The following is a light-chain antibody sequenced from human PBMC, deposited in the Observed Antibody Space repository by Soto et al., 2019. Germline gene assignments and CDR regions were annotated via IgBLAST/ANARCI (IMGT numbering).Light chain of an antibody. CDR1: SSDVGNYIF. CDR2: DIN. J-gene: IGLJ1*01. Sequence: QSALTQPASVSVSPGQSITSSCTGTSSDVGNYIFVSWYRQHPGKAPKLMIYDINNRPSGVSNRFSGSKSGNTASLTISGLQAEDEADYYCVSYTTSASYVFGTGTKVTVL. CDR3: VSYTTSASYV. V-gene: IGLV2-14*01.